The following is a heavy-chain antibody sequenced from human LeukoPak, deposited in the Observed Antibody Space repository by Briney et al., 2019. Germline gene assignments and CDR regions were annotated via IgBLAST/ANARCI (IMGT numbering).Heavy chain of an antibody. CDR1: GLTFSNTW. V-gene: IGHV3-15*01. J-gene: IGHJ4*02. D-gene: IGHD3-10*01. CDR3: VGSFLGH. Sequence: GGSLRLSCAASGLTFSNTWMTWVRQAPGKGLEWVGLIRSKTDGGTTDYTTPVKGRFTISRDDSKNTLYLQMSSLRTEDTAVYYCVGSFLGHWGQGTLVTVSS. CDR2: IRSKTDGGTT.